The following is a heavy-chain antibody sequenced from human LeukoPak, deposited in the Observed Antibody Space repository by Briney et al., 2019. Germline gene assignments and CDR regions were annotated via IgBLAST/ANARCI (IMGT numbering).Heavy chain of an antibody. V-gene: IGHV3-53*01. CDR3: ATGVAAGRSNYFDY. J-gene: IGHJ4*02. CDR1: GLTVSSKY. Sequence: GGSLRLSCAASGLTVSSKYMSWVRQAPGKGLEWVSVIYNNGNTHYADSVKGRFIISRDNSKNTLYLQMNSLRAEDTAVYYCATGVAAGRSNYFDYWGQGTLVTVSS. D-gene: IGHD6-13*01. CDR2: IYNNGNT.